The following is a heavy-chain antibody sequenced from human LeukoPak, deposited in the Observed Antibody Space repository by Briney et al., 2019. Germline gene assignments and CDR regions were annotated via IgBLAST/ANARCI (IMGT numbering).Heavy chain of an antibody. CDR3: ARLYYGSGSYFDY. CDR2: IKDDGSGK. D-gene: IGHD3-10*01. CDR1: GFTFSNYW. J-gene: IGHJ4*02. Sequence: GGSLRLSCAASGFTFSNYWMSWVRQAPGKGLEWVANIKDDGSGKYYVDSLKGRFTISRDNAKNSLYLQMNSLRAEDTAVYYCARLYYGSGSYFDYWGQGTLVTVSS. V-gene: IGHV3-7*01.